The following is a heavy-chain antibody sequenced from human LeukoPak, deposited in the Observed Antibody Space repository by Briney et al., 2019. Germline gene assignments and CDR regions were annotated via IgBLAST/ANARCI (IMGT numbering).Heavy chain of an antibody. CDR2: IYYSGST. Sequence: SETLSLTCTVSGGSISSYYWSWIRQPPGKGLEWIGYIYYSGSTNYNPSLKSRVTISVDTSKNQFSLKLSSVTAADTAVYYCASYSGYDYYFDYWGQGTLVTVSS. CDR3: ASYSGYDYYFDY. V-gene: IGHV4-59*01. D-gene: IGHD5-12*01. CDR1: GGSISSYY. J-gene: IGHJ4*02.